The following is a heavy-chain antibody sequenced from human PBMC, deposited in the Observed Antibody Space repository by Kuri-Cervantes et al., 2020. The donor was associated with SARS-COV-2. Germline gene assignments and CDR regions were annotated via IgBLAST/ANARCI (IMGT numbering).Heavy chain of an antibody. D-gene: IGHD3-3*01. CDR3: ARTRFLEWSYIQH. Sequence: SETLSLTCTVSGGSVSSGIYYWSWIRQPPGKGLEWIGYIYYSGSTNYNPSLKSRVTISVDTSNNQFSLKLSSVTAADTAVYYCARTRFLEWSYIQHWGQGTLVTVSS. J-gene: IGHJ1*01. V-gene: IGHV4-61*01. CDR2: IYYSGST. CDR1: GGSVSSGIYY.